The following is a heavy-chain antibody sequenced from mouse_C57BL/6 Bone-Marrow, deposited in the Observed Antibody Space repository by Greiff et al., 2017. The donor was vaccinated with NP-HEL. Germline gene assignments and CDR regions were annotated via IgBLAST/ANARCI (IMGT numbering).Heavy chain of an antibody. CDR1: GYTFTSYG. V-gene: IGHV1-81*01. CDR2: IYPRSGNT. Sequence: QVHVKQSGAELARPGASVKLSCKASGYTFTSYGISWVKQRTGQGLEWIGEIYPRSGNTYYNEKFKGKATLTADKSSSTAYMELRSLTSEDSAVYFCARGLWNYGSSRAWFAYWGQGTLVTVSA. J-gene: IGHJ3*01. CDR3: ARGLWNYGSSRAWFAY. D-gene: IGHD1-1*01.